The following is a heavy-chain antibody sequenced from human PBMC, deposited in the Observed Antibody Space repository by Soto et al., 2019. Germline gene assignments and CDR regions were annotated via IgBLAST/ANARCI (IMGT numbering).Heavy chain of an antibody. V-gene: IGHV3-72*01. CDR2: SRNRVNSHTT. J-gene: IGHJ6*02. Sequence: EVQLVESGGGLVQPGGSLRLSCAASGFTFSDHYMDWVRQAPGKGLEWVARSRNRVNSHTTEYAASVKGRFTISRDESKSSLYLQMNSLKTEDTAVYDCARGLLGGAPYYTLYGMDAWGQGTTVTVSS. CDR3: ARGLLGGAPYYTLYGMDA. CDR1: GFTFSDHY. D-gene: IGHD3-10*01.